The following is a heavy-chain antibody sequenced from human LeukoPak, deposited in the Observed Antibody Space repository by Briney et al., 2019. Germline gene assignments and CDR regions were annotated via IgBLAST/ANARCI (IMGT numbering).Heavy chain of an antibody. CDR3: AKVTTVTSGYFDY. J-gene: IGHJ4*02. V-gene: IGHV3-30*02. D-gene: IGHD4-11*01. Sequence: GGSLRLSCAASGLTFSSYGMHWVRQAPGKGLEWVAFIRYDGSNKYYADSVKGRFTISRDNSKNTLYLQMNSLRAEDTAVYYCAKVTTVTSGYFDYWGQGTLVTVSS. CDR2: IRYDGSNK. CDR1: GLTFSSYG.